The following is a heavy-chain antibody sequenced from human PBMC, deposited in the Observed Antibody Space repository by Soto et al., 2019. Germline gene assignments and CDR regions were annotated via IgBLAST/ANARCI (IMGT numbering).Heavy chain of an antibody. CDR2: ISGSGGST. CDR3: AMPLDGGDSSSCPLFCAFDI. V-gene: IGHV3-23*01. J-gene: IGHJ3*02. D-gene: IGHD6-13*01. Sequence: GGSLRLSCAASGFTFSSYAMSWVRQAPGKGLEWVSAISGSGGSTYYADSVKGRFTISRENSKNTLYLQMNGLRAEDTAVYYCAMPLDGGDSSSCPLFCAFDIWGQGTMVTVSS. CDR1: GFTFSSYA.